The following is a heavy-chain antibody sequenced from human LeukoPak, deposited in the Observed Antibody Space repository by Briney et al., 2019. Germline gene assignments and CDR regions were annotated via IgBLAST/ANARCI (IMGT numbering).Heavy chain of an antibody. D-gene: IGHD3-22*01. CDR3: ARDRQYYDSSGYYYEYYLDY. Sequence: ASVKVSCKASGYTFTGYYMHWVRQAPGQGLEWMGWINPNSGGTNYAQKFQGRVTMTRDTSISTAYMELSRLRSDDTAVYYCARDRQYYDSSGYYYEYYLDYWGQGTLVTVSS. CDR1: GYTFTGYY. J-gene: IGHJ4*02. V-gene: IGHV1-2*02. CDR2: INPNSGGT.